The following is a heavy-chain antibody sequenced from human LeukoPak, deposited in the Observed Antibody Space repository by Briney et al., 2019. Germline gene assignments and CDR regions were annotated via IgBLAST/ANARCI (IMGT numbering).Heavy chain of an antibody. CDR2: IYTSGST. D-gene: IGHD3-10*01. Sequence: PSETLSLTCTVSGGFISSYYRSWIRQPAGKGLEWIGRIYTSGSTNYNPSLKSRVTMSVDTSKNQFSLKLSSVTAADTAVYYCARSGHYYGSGNDAFDIWGQGTMVTVSS. CDR3: ARSGHYYGSGNDAFDI. CDR1: GGFISSYY. J-gene: IGHJ3*02. V-gene: IGHV4-4*07.